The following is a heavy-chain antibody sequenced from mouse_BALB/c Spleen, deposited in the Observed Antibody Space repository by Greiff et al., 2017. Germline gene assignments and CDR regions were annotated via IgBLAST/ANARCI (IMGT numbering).Heavy chain of an antibody. CDR1: GYTFTSYW. V-gene: IGHV1S81*02. Sequence: QVQLKQPGAELVKPGASVKLSCKASGYTFTSYWMHWVKQRPGQGLEWIGEINPSNGRTNYNEKFKSKATLTVDKSSSTAYMQLSSLTSEDSAVYYCARRIYYGNLYAMDYWGQGTSVTVSS. D-gene: IGHD2-1*01. CDR2: INPSNGRT. J-gene: IGHJ4*01. CDR3: ARRIYYGNLYAMDY.